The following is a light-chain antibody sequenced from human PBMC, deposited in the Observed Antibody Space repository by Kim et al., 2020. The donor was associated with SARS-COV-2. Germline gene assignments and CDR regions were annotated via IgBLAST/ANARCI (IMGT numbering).Light chain of an antibody. CDR2: SAS. CDR1: QSVGSN. Sequence: VSPGERAPLSCRASQSVGSNLAWYQQKPGQAPRLLIYSASTRATDIPARFSGSGSGTDFTLTISSLQSEDFALYYCQQYNKWPMFTFGQGTKLEI. V-gene: IGKV3-15*01. CDR3: QQYNKWPMFT. J-gene: IGKJ2*01.